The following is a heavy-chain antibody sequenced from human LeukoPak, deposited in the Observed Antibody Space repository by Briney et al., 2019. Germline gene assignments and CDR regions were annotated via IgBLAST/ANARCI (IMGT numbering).Heavy chain of an antibody. CDR3: AKWTFYDFWSGYESRGMDV. V-gene: IGHV3-23*01. CDR1: GLTFSSYA. Sequence: GGSLRLSCAASGLTFSSYAMSWVRQAPGKGLEWVSAISGSGGSTYYADSVKGRFTISRDNSKNTLYLQMNSLRAEDTAVYYCAKWTFYDFWSGYESRGMDVWGQGTTVTVSS. D-gene: IGHD3-3*01. CDR2: ISGSGGST. J-gene: IGHJ6*02.